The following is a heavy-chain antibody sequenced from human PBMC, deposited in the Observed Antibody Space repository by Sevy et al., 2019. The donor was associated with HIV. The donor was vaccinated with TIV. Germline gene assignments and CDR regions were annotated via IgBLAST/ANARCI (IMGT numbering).Heavy chain of an antibody. V-gene: IGHV3-48*03. J-gene: IGHJ4*02. D-gene: IGHD3-10*01. CDR3: ARGLSTYGSYYFDF. CDR2: VRSRGAIT. Sequence: GGSLRLSCAASGFIFSSHELNWVRQAPGKGLEWVSYVRSRGAITHYADSVRGRFTISRDNAQNSLYLQMNSLRVEDTAIYFCARGLSTYGSYYFDFWGRGTLVTVSS. CDR1: GFIFSSHE.